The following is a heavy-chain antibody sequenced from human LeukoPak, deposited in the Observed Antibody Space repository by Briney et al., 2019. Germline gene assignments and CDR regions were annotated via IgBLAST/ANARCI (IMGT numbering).Heavy chain of an antibody. CDR3: AKAAYCTSTSCHFSGYAQRPLDS. D-gene: IGHD2-2*01. CDR1: GFTFNMYG. V-gene: IGHV3-30*18. J-gene: IGHJ4*02. Sequence: PGRSLRLSCAASGFTFNMYGMHWVRQAPGKGLEWVAGISNDGSTKDYADSVKGRFTISRDSSKTSMFLQMNSLRAEDTAVYYCAKAAYCTSTSCHFSGYAQRPLDSWGQGTLVTVSS. CDR2: ISNDGSTK.